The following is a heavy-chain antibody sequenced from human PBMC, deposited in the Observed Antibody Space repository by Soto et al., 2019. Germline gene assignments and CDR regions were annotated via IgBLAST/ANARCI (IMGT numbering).Heavy chain of an antibody. J-gene: IGHJ3*02. Sequence: EVQLVESGGGLVQPGRSLRLSCAASGFTFDDYAMHWVRQAPGKGLEWVSGISWNSGSIGYADSVKGRFTISRDNANNSLYLQMNSLRAEDTALYYCAKDVATQFAFDMWGQGTMVTVSS. D-gene: IGHD2-15*01. CDR2: ISWNSGSI. CDR3: AKDVATQFAFDM. CDR1: GFTFDDYA. V-gene: IGHV3-9*01.